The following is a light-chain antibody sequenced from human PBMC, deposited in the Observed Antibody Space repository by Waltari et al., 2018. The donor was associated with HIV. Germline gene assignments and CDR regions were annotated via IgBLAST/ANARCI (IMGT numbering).Light chain of an antibody. V-gene: IGLV3-10*01. Sequence: SYELTQPPSVSVSPGQTARITCSGDALPKKFAYWYQQKYGHAPVLVSYEDSKRPSGIPQIFSGSSSGTMTTLTISGAQVADEADYYCYSTDNSGTHIRVFGGGTKLTVL. J-gene: IGLJ2*01. CDR1: ALPKKF. CDR2: EDS. CDR3: YSTDNSGTHIRV.